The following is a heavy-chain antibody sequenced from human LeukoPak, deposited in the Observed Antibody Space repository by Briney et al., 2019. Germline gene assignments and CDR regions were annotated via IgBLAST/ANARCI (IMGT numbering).Heavy chain of an antibody. CDR2: IRSQAYGGTI. D-gene: IGHD2-2*01. CDR3: ARGGDFGVPAPLGIDAFDI. Sequence: PGGSPRLSCTGSGFTFGHYALAWVRQAPGKGLEWLGFIRSQAYGGTIEYAASVKGRFSISRDNSKSIADLQINSLKTEDTAVYYCARGGDFGVPAPLGIDAFDIWGQGTMVTVSS. V-gene: IGHV3-49*04. CDR1: GFTFGHYA. J-gene: IGHJ3*02.